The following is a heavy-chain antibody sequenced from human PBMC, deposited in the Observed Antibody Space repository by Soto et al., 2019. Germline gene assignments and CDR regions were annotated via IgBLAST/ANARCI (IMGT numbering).Heavy chain of an antibody. CDR2: IYNSGST. CDR1: GDSISHNY. CDR3: ARHACSGGSCYFDY. J-gene: IGHJ4*02. Sequence: PSETLSLSCTVSGDSISHNYWSWIRQPPGKGLEWIAYIYNSGSTKYNPSLMGRLTISEDTSKNQFSLKVRSVTAADTAVYYCARHACSGGSCYFDYWGQGTLVTVSS. D-gene: IGHD2-15*01. V-gene: IGHV4-59*08.